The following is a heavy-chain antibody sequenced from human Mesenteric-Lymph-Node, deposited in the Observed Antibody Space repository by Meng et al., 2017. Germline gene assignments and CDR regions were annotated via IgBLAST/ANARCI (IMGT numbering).Heavy chain of an antibody. J-gene: IGHJ3*02. D-gene: IGHD3-22*01. CDR2: IYTNGRT. Sequence: LRLSCTVSGGSINSGRYYWTWIRQRAGKGLEWIGRIYTNGRTNYNPSLQSRVTISVDTSKNQFSLTMSSMTAADTAMYYCTESYDHGGYSPGAIDIWGQGTMVTVSS. CDR1: GGSINSGRYY. CDR3: TESYDHGGYSPGAIDI. V-gene: IGHV4-61*02.